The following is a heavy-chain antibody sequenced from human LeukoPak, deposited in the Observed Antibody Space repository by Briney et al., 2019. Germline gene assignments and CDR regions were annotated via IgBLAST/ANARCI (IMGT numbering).Heavy chain of an antibody. V-gene: IGHV3-7*01. CDR3: VRLRYTYGKNFDC. CDR1: GFTFKGYW. CDR2: IQQDGSEK. D-gene: IGHD5-18*01. J-gene: IGHJ4*02. Sequence: GGSLRLSCAASGFTFKGYWMSWVRQASGKGLEWVANIQQDGSEKKYVDSVKGRFTISRDNAKNSLYLQMDSLRAEDTAVYYCVRLRYTYGKNFDCWGQGTLVTVSS.